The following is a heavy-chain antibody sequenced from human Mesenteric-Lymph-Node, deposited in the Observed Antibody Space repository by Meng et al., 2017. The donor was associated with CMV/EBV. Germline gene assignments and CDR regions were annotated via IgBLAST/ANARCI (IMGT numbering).Heavy chain of an antibody. D-gene: IGHD3-22*01. CDR1: GFTFSSYA. V-gene: IGHV3-23*01. CDR3: AKERYYDSSGYNDY. Sequence: ASGFTFSSYAMSWVRQAPGKGLEWVSGIVGSGVNTYYADSVKGRFTISRDNSKNTLYLQVNSLRAEDTAVYYCAKERYYDSSGYNDYWGQGTLVTVSS. J-gene: IGHJ4*02. CDR2: IVGSGVNT.